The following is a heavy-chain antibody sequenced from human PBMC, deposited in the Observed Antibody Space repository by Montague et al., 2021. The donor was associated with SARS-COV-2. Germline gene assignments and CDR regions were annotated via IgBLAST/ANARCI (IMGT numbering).Heavy chain of an antibody. CDR2: VNQTETT. D-gene: IGHD3-10*01. CDR1: GGSISNYS. Sequence: SETLSLTCSISGGSISNYSGSWIRKPPWKGLEWIGEVNQTETTIYNPYVKSGGTISEYAAKNQIYLRLKCVTAADTAVYHYARGRRPVLVPVAVPAGSCFDPWGQGTMVTVSS. CDR3: ARGRRPVLVPVAVPAGSCFDP. V-gene: IGHV4-34*01. J-gene: IGHJ3*01.